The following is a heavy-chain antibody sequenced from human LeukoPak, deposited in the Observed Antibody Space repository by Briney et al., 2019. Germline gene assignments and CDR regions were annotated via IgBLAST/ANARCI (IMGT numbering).Heavy chain of an antibody. CDR1: GYTFTGYY. J-gene: IGHJ3*02. D-gene: IGHD7-27*01. CDR3: AREDGNWGDAFDI. CDR2: INPNTGNT. Sequence: ASVKVSCKASGYTFTGYYMHWVRQAPGQGLEWMGWINPNTGNTNYAQKLQGRVTMTTDTSTSTAYMELRSLRSDDTAVYYCAREDGNWGDAFDIWGQGTMVTVSS. V-gene: IGHV1-18*04.